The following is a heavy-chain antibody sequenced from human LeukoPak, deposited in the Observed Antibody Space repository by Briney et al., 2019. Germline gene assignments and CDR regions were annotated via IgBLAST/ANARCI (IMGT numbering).Heavy chain of an antibody. CDR3: ASVGDYYGSGSYYTYDY. V-gene: IGHV3-53*01. D-gene: IGHD3-10*01. Sequence: GGSLRLSCAASGLTFSSNYMSWVRQAPGKGLEWVSVIYSGGSTYYADSVKGRFTISRDNSKNTLYLQMNSLRAEDTAVYYCASVGDYYGSGSYYTYDYWGQGTLVTVSS. CDR2: IYSGGST. J-gene: IGHJ4*02. CDR1: GLTFSSNY.